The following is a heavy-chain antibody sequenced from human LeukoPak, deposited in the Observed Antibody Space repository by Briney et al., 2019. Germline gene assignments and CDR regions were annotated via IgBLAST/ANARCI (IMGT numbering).Heavy chain of an antibody. CDR2: IQSDGNNK. CDR1: GFTFSNYG. V-gene: IGHV3-30*02. D-gene: IGHD4-17*01. CDR3: AKVLMDYGDYFDY. Sequence: GGSLRLSCAASGFTFSNYGIYWVRQATGKGLEWVAFIQSDGNNKYYADSVKGRFSISRDNSKNTLYLQMNSLRTEDTAVYYCAKVLMDYGDYFDYWGQGTLVTVSS. J-gene: IGHJ4*02.